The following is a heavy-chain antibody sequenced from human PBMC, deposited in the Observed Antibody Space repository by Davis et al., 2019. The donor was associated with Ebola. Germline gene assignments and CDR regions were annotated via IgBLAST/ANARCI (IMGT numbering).Heavy chain of an antibody. CDR2: IYSGGST. CDR3: ARDSRYSGYDSYYYGMDV. D-gene: IGHD5-12*01. J-gene: IGHJ6*02. V-gene: IGHV3-53*01. Sequence: GESLKISCAASGFTVSSNYMSWVRQAPGKGLEWVSVIYSGGSTYYADSVKGRFTISRDNSKNTLYLQMNSLRAEDTAVYYCARDSRYSGYDSYYYGMDVWGQGTTVTVSS. CDR1: GFTVSSNY.